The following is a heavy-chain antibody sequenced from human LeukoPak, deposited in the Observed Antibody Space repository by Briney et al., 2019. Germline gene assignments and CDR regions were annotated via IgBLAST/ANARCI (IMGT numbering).Heavy chain of an antibody. J-gene: IGHJ4*02. Sequence: PGGSLRLSCAVSGFTFSDHYVSWIRQAPGKGLDWPSYISPSGITTKYADSVKGRFTVSRDNAKSSLYLQMNSLRAEDTALYYCARGGFGYVYFDYWGQGSLVTVSS. V-gene: IGHV3-11*04. CDR3: ARGGFGYVYFDY. D-gene: IGHD2-8*01. CDR2: ISPSGITT. CDR1: GFTFSDHY.